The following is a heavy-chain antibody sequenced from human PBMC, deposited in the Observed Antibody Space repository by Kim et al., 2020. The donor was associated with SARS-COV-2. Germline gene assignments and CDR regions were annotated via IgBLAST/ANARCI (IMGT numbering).Heavy chain of an antibody. D-gene: IGHD5-12*01. V-gene: IGHV4-59*01. CDR2: IYYSGST. J-gene: IGHJ4*02. Sequence: SETLSLTCTVSGGSITYNYWSWIRQPPGKGLEWIGYIYYSGSTNYNPSLKSRVTMSVDTSKNQFSLRLTSVTAADTAVYYCARRGYNGYDSRYYFDYWGQGTLVTVSS. CDR1: GGSITYNY. CDR3: ARRGYNGYDSRYYFDY.